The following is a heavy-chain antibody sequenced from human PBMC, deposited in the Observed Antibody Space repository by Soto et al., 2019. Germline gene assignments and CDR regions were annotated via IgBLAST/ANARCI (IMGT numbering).Heavy chain of an antibody. J-gene: IGHJ6*03. CDR3: TTGPTLKYQLLYTGSYYYYMDV. V-gene: IGHV3-7*05. CDR1: GFTFSSYW. Sequence: PGGSLRLSCAASGFTFSSYWMSWVRQAPGKGLEWVANIKQDGSEKYYVDSVKGRFTISRDNAKNSLYLQMNSLRAEDTAVYYCTTGPTLKYQLLYTGSYYYYMDVWGKGTTVTVSS. CDR2: IKQDGSEK. D-gene: IGHD2-2*02.